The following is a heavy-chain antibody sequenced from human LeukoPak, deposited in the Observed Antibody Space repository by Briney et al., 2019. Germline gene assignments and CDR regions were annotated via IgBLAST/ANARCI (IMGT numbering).Heavy chain of an antibody. Sequence: GALRLSCAASGFTFSSYGMHWVRQAPGKGLEWVAVIWYDGSNKYYVDSVKGRFTISRDNSKNTLYLQMNSLRAEDTAVYYCATAGGDFWSGLFDYWGQGTLVTVSS. D-gene: IGHD3-3*01. CDR3: ATAGGDFWSGLFDY. V-gene: IGHV3-30*02. CDR2: IWYDGSNK. J-gene: IGHJ4*02. CDR1: GFTFSSYG.